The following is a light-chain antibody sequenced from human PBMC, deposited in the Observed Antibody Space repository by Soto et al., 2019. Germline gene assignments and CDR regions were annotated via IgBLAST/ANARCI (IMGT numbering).Light chain of an antibody. CDR1: QSVSSN. CDR3: QQYDNWPTLT. V-gene: IGKV3-15*01. CDR2: GAS. J-gene: IGKJ4*01. Sequence: EIVMTQSPATLSVSPGERATLSCRASQSVSSNLAWYQQKPGQGPRLLIYGASTRATGIPARFSGGGSGTEFTLTISSLQSEDFAVYYCQQYDNWPTLTFGGGTKVEIK.